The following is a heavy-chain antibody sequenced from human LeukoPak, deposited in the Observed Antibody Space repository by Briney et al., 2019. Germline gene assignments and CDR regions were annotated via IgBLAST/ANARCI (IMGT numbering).Heavy chain of an antibody. J-gene: IGHJ6*04. D-gene: IGHD3-10*01. CDR3: ARDGFMVRGLADYDYGMDV. V-gene: IGHV1-69*06. CDR2: IIPIFGTA. CDR1: GGTFSSYA. Sequence: ASVKVSCKASGGTFSSYAISWVRQAPGQGLEWMGGIIPIFGTANYAQKFQGRVTITADKSTSTAYMELSSLRSEDTAVYYCARDGFMVRGLADYDYGMDVWGKGTTVTVSS.